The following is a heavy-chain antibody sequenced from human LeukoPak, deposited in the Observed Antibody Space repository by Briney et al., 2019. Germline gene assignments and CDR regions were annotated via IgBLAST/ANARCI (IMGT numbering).Heavy chain of an antibody. Sequence: WGSLRLSCAASGFNVSSSYVSWVRQAPGKGLEWVSVLYSGGATHYADSVKGRFTISRDNSKNAVYLQMNSLRAEDTAFYYCARVYCDGSGYYYFLEFFFDYWGQGTLVTVSS. V-gene: IGHV3-66*01. CDR1: GFNVSSSY. J-gene: IGHJ4*02. CDR3: ARVYCDGSGYYYFLEFFFDY. CDR2: LYSGGAT. D-gene: IGHD3-22*01.